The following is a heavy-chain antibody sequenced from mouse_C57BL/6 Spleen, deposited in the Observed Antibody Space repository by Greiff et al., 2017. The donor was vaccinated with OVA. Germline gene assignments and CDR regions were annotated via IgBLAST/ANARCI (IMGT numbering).Heavy chain of an antibody. D-gene: IGHD1-1*01. CDR2: IYPGSGST. CDR1: GYTFTSYW. CDR3: ARESYCGSSYGYFDV. Sequence: VQLQQPGAELVKPGASVKMSCKASGYTFTSYWITWVKQRPGQGLEWIGDIYPGSGSTNYNEKFKSKATLTVDTSSSTAYMQLSSLTSEDSAVYYCARESYCGSSYGYFDVWGTGTTVTVSS. J-gene: IGHJ1*03. V-gene: IGHV1-55*01.